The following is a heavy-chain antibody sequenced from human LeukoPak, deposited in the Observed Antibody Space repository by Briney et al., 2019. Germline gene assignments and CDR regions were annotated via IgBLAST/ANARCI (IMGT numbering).Heavy chain of an antibody. CDR2: ISSSSSYI. V-gene: IGHV3-21*01. CDR3: ARVMYYYGSGSYDQPYYFDY. D-gene: IGHD3-10*01. Sequence: GGSLRLSCAASGFTLSSYSMNWVRQAPGKGLEWVSSISSSSSYIYYADSVKGRFTISRDNAKNSLYLQMNSLRAEDTAVYYCARVMYYYGSGSYDQPYYFDYWGQGTLVTVSS. CDR1: GFTLSSYS. J-gene: IGHJ4*02.